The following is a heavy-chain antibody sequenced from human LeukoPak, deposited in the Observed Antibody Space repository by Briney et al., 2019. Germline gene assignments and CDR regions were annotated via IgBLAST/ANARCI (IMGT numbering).Heavy chain of an antibody. D-gene: IGHD4-17*01. Sequence: GGSLGLSCAASGFTFSGSAMHWVRQASGKGLEWVGRIRSKANSYATAYAASVKGRFTISRDDSKNTAYLQMNSLKTEDTAVYYCTRRSGDYRTDYWGQGTLVTVSS. V-gene: IGHV3-73*01. J-gene: IGHJ4*02. CDR3: TRRSGDYRTDY. CDR2: IRSKANSYAT. CDR1: GFTFSGSA.